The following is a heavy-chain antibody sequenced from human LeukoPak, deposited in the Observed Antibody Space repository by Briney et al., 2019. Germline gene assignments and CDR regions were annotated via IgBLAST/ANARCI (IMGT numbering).Heavy chain of an antibody. Sequence: ASVKVSCKASGYTFTSYYMHWARQAPGQGLEWMGIINPSGGSTSYAQKFQGRVTMTRDMSTSTVYMELSSLRSEDTAVYYCAREGGSYGDVWGKGTTVTISS. CDR2: INPSGGST. J-gene: IGHJ6*04. D-gene: IGHD1-26*01. CDR1: GYTFTSYY. V-gene: IGHV1-46*01. CDR3: AREGGSYGDV.